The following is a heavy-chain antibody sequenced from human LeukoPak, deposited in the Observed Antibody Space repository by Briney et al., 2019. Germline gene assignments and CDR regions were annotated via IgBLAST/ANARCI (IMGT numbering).Heavy chain of an antibody. CDR2: IYSSGST. J-gene: IGHJ4*02. V-gene: IGHV4-61*02. D-gene: IGHD6-13*01. CDR3: ARYSYSSSWY. CDR1: GGSISSGSYY. Sequence: PSETLSLTCTVSGGSISSGSYYWSWIRQPAGKGLEWIGRIYSSGSTDYNPSLKSRVSISVDRSKNQFSLKLSSVTAADTAVYYCARYSYSSSWYWGQGTLVTVSS.